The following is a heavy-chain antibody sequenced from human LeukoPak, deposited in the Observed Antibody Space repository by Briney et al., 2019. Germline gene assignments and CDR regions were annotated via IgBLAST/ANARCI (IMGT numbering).Heavy chain of an antibody. CDR3: ATEFFGHVSPFDY. D-gene: IGHD3-3*01. J-gene: IGHJ4*02. CDR1: GGTFSKYA. V-gene: IGHV1-69*13. CDR2: IIPIFRTA. Sequence: SVKVSCKASGGTFSKYAISWVRQAPGQGLEWVGAIIPIFRTAKYAQKFQGRVTITADESTSTAYMDLSSLRSEDSAVYYCATEFFGHVSPFDYWGQGTLVTVSS.